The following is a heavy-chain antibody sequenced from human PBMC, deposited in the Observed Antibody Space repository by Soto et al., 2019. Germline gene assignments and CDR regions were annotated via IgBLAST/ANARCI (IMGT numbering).Heavy chain of an antibody. V-gene: IGHV4-39*01. CDR2: IYYSGST. J-gene: IGHJ4*02. CDR1: GGSISSSSYY. Sequence: PSETLSLTCTVSGGSISSSSYYWGWIRQPPGKGLEWIGSIYYSGSTYYNPSLKSRVTISVDTSKNQFSLKLSSVTAADTAVYYCARRLAVAGTFFDYWGQGTLVTVSS. D-gene: IGHD6-19*01. CDR3: ARRLAVAGTFFDY.